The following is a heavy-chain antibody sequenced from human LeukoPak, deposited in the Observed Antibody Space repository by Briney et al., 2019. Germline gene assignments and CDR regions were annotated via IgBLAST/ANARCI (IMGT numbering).Heavy chain of an antibody. CDR2: ICWNSGSI. Sequence: PGGSLRLSCAASGFTFDDYAMHWVRQAPGKGLEWVSGICWNSGSIGYADSVKGRFTISRDNAKNSLYLQMNSLRAEDTALYYCARDPLVYMWGQGSLVTVSS. D-gene: IGHD2-2*02. J-gene: IGHJ4*02. CDR1: GFTFDDYA. CDR3: ARDPLVYM. V-gene: IGHV3-9*01.